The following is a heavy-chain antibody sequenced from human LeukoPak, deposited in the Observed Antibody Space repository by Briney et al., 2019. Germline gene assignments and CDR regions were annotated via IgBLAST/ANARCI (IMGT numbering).Heavy chain of an antibody. V-gene: IGHV1-69*04. Sequence: RASVKVSCKASGGTFSSYAISWVRQAPGQGLEWMGRIIPIFGIANYAQKFQGRVTITADKSTSTAYMELSSLRSEDTAVYYCARDITYYYGSGSYPQPNDAFDIWGQGTMVTVSS. D-gene: IGHD3-10*01. CDR1: GGTFSSYA. J-gene: IGHJ3*02. CDR2: IIPIFGIA. CDR3: ARDITYYYGSGSYPQPNDAFDI.